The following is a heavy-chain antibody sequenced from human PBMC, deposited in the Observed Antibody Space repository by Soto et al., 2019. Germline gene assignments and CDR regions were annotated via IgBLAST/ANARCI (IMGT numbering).Heavy chain of an antibody. CDR2: INHSGST. CDR3: ARGSDCSSTSCWFDP. J-gene: IGHJ5*02. CDR1: GGSFSGYY. D-gene: IGHD2-2*01. Sequence: PXETLALTCAVCGGSFSGYYWSWICQPPGKGLEWIGEINHSGSTNYNPSLKSRVTISVDTSKNQFSLKLSSVTAADTAVYYCARGSDCSSTSCWFDPWGQRTLVTVSS. V-gene: IGHV4-34*01.